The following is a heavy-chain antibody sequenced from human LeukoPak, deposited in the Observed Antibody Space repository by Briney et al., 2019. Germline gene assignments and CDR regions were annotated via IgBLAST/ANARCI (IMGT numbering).Heavy chain of an antibody. D-gene: IGHD1-1*01. J-gene: IGHJ4*02. CDR1: GFTFSDYD. V-gene: IGHV3-13*01. CDR2: IGTAGDT. Sequence: GGSLRLSCAASGFTFSDYDMHWVRQATGKGLEWVSAIGTAGDTYYTGSLKGRFTISRENAKNSLYLQMNSLRAGDTAVYYCARVAKERVGGVYYFDYWGQGTLVTVSS. CDR3: ARVAKERVGGVYYFDY.